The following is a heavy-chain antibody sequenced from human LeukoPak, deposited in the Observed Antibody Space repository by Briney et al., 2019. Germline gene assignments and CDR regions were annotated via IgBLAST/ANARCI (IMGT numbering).Heavy chain of an antibody. D-gene: IGHD1-1*01. J-gene: IGHJ4*02. CDR1: GFTFSDYD. V-gene: IGHV3-13*01. CDR2: IGTAGDT. Sequence: GGSLRLSCAASGFTFSDYDMHWVRQATGKGLEWVSAIGTAGDTYYTGSLKGRFTISRENAKNSLYLQMNSLRAGDTAVYYCARVAKERVGGVYYFDYWGQGTLVTVSS. CDR3: ARVAKERVGGVYYFDY.